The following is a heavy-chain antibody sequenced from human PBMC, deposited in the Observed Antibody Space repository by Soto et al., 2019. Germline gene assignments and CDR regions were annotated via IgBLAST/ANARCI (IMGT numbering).Heavy chain of an antibody. V-gene: IGHV5-51*01. Sequence: GESLKISCKGSGYNFAGYWIAWVRQMPGKGLELMGIIYPSDSDTRYRPSFQGQVTISADKSISSAYLQWSSLRASDTAMYYCERGAVSTRTFDYWGQRTPVTVGS. D-gene: IGHD1-1*01. CDR3: ERGAVSTRTFDY. CDR1: GYNFAGYW. J-gene: IGHJ4*02. CDR2: IYPSDSDT.